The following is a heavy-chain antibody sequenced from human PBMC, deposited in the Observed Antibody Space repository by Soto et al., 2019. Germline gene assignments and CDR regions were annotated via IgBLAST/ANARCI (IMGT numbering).Heavy chain of an antibody. J-gene: IGHJ1*01. CDR1: GFTFGDYA. V-gene: IGHV3-49*04. CDR2: IRSKAYGGTT. D-gene: IGHD3-16*01. CDR3: TREFYGDYSPN. Sequence: GGSLRLSCTASGFTFGDYAMSWVRQAPGEGLEWVGFIRSKAYGGTTEYAASVKGRFTISRDDSKSIAYLQMNSLKTEDTAVYYCTREFYGDYSPNWGQGTLVTVSS.